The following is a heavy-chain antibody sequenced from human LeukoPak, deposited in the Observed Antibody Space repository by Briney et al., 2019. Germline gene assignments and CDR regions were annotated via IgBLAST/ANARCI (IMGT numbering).Heavy chain of an antibody. CDR1: GYSFTTYW. D-gene: IGHD7-27*01. CDR2: IYPGDSDT. Sequence: GESLKISCKGFGYSFTTYWIGWVRQMPGKGLEWMGIIYPGDSDTRYSPSFQGQVTISADKSISTAYMELSRLRSDDTAVYYCARDDWGDPLYGMDVWGQGTTVTVSS. J-gene: IGHJ6*02. V-gene: IGHV5-51*01. CDR3: ARDDWGDPLYGMDV.